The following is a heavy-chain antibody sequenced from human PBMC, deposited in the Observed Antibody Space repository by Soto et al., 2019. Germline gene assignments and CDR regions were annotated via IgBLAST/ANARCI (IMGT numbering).Heavy chain of an antibody. Sequence: QLQLQESGSGLVKPSETLSLTCTVSNGSISSRSSYWGWFRQTPGKGLEWIGSIYYIGNTYYNPSLKRRVTTSIDTSKTQFSLKLNSVTAADTAVYFCGGQDYGAKGYYFENWGQGTLVTVSS. CDR2: IYYIGNT. J-gene: IGHJ4*02. CDR1: NGSISSRSSY. D-gene: IGHD4-17*01. CDR3: GGQDYGAKGYYFEN. V-gene: IGHV4-39*01.